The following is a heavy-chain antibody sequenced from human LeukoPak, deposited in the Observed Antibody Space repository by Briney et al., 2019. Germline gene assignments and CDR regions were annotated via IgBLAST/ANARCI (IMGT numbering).Heavy chain of an antibody. J-gene: IGHJ6*02. D-gene: IGHD6-19*01. Sequence: HPGGSLRLSCAASGFTFDDYGMHWVRHAPGKGLEWVSLISGDGVSTYYADSVKGRFTISRDNSKNSLYLQMNSLRIEDTAFYYCAKDQVAVAPYYYGMDVWGQGTTVTVSS. CDR3: AKDQVAVAPYYYGMDV. CDR2: ISGDGVST. V-gene: IGHV3-43*02. CDR1: GFTFDDYG.